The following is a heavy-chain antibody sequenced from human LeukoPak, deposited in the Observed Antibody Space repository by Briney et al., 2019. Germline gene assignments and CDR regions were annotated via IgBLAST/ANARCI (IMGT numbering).Heavy chain of an antibody. CDR2: ISGSGSST. Sequence: GGSLRLSCAASGFTFSSYAMSWVRQAPGKGLEWVSTISGSGSSTYYADSVKGRFTISRDSSKNTLYLQMNSLRAEDTAVYYCAKGYWNAQLCFDYWGQGTLVTVSS. V-gene: IGHV3-23*01. D-gene: IGHD1-1*01. CDR1: GFTFSSYA. CDR3: AKGYWNAQLCFDY. J-gene: IGHJ4*02.